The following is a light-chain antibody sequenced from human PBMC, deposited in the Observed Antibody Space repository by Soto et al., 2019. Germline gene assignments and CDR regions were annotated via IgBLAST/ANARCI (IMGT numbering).Light chain of an antibody. CDR3: GSWDNSLRAYV. J-gene: IGLJ1*01. Sequence: QSVLTQPPSVSATPGQKVTISFSGSGANLGRNYVSWYQQLPGTAPKLLIYDNVYRFSGIPDRFSASKSGTSATLGITGLQYGDEGDYSCGSWDNSLRAYVVGTGTK. CDR1: GANLGRNY. CDR2: DNV. V-gene: IGLV1-51*01.